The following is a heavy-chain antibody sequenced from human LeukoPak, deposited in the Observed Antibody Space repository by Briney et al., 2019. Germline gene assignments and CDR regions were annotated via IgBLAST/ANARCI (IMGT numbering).Heavy chain of an antibody. CDR1: GYTFTSYA. CDR2: INAGNGNT. Sequence: ASVKVSCKASGYTFTSYAMHWVRQAPGQRLEWMGWINAGNGNTKYSQKFQGRVTITRDTSASTAYMELSSLRSEDTAVYYCARDPIGYCSGGSCLQAYYFDYWGQGTLVTVSS. J-gene: IGHJ4*02. D-gene: IGHD2-15*01. CDR3: ARDPIGYCSGGSCLQAYYFDY. V-gene: IGHV1-3*01.